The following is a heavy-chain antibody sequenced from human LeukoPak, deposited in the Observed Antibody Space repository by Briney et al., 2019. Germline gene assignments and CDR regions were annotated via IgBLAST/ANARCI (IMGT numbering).Heavy chain of an antibody. Sequence: GGSLRHSCAASGFTFTAYAMNWVRLAPGKGLQWVSAISGSGTSTYYADSVKGRFTISRDNSKNTLYVQMNSLRAEDTAIYYCARVGTMYYASGNFDYWGQGTLVTVSS. CDR2: ISGSGTST. CDR1: GFTFTAYA. V-gene: IGHV3-23*01. J-gene: IGHJ4*02. D-gene: IGHD3-10*01. CDR3: ARVGTMYYASGNFDY.